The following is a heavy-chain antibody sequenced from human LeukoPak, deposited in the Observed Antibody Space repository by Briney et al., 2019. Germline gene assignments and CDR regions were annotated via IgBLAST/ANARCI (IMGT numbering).Heavy chain of an antibody. CDR1: GYTLTDYY. V-gene: IGHV1-2*02. CDR2: INPDSSGT. D-gene: IGHD3-10*01. Sequence: ASVKVSCKASGYTLTDYYVHWVRQAPGQGLEWMGWINPDSSGTYYAQKFQGRVTMTRDTSISTAYMELSRLRSDDTAVYYCARDLNYYGSGSYYFDYWGQGTLVTVSS. J-gene: IGHJ4*02. CDR3: ARDLNYYGSGSYYFDY.